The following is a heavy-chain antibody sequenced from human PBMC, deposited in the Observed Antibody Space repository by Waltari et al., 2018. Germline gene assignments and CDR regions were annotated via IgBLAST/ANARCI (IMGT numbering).Heavy chain of an antibody. V-gene: IGHV4-39*07. CDR3: ARVRDLSFDI. Sequence: QLRLHESGPGLVQPSETLSPACTVSVFPLTSATYAWAWTRQPPGKGPDWIGSIYYSGTTFYNPSLKSRVIISLDTSKTHFSLRLTSMTAADTAHYFCARVRDLSFDIWGPGTVVTVSS. CDR2: IYYSGTT. CDR1: VFPLTSATYA. J-gene: IGHJ3*02.